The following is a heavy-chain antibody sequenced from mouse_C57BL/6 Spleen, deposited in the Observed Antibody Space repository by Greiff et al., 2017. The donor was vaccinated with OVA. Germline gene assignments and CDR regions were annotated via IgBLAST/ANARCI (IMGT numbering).Heavy chain of an antibody. CDR1: GFTFSDYY. Sequence: EVQLQESEGGLVQPGSSMKLSCTASGFTFSDYYMAWVRQVPEKGLEWVANINYDGSSTYYLDSLKSRFIISRDNAKNILYLQMSSLKSEDTATYYCARDLEYGNYAGHLDYWGQGTTLTVSS. CDR2: INYDGSST. D-gene: IGHD2-1*01. CDR3: ARDLEYGNYAGHLDY. J-gene: IGHJ2*01. V-gene: IGHV5-16*01.